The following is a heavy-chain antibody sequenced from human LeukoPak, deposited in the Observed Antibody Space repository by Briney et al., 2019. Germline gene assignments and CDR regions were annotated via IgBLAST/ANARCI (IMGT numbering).Heavy chain of an antibody. CDR2: ISYDGSNK. J-gene: IGHJ4*02. V-gene: IGHV3-30*18. CDR3: AKDPTSGMFDY. CDR1: GFTFSSYG. Sequence: PGGSLRLSCAASGFTFSSYGMHWVRQAPGKGLEWVAVISYDGSNKYYADSVKGRFTISRDSSKNTLYLQMNSLRAEDTAVYYCAKDPTSGMFDYWGQGTLVTVSS. D-gene: IGHD1-26*01.